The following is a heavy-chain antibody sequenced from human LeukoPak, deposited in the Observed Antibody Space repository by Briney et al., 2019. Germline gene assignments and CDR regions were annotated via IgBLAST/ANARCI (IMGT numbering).Heavy chain of an antibody. V-gene: IGHV3-11*04. D-gene: IGHD6-13*01. CDR1: GFTFSDYY. CDR3: ARDKAAWYSSSYYYFDY. J-gene: IGHJ4*02. CDR2: ISSSGSTI. Sequence: GGSLRLSCAASGFTFSDYYMSWIRQAPGKGLEWVSYISSSGSTIYYADSVKGRFTISRDNAKNSLYLQMNSLRAEDTAVYYCARDKAAWYSSSYYYFDYWGQGTLVTVSS.